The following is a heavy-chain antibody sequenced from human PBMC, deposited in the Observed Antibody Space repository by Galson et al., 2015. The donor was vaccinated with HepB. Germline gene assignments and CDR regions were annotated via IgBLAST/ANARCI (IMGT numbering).Heavy chain of an antibody. V-gene: IGHV3-30*18. CDR2: ISYDGSNK. Sequence: SLRLSCAASGFTFSSYAMHWVRQAPGKGLEWVAVISYDGSNKYYADSVKGRFTISRDNSKNTLYLQMNSLRAEDTAVYYCAKFRPIGGDRSQVDYWGQGTLVTVSS. CDR1: GFTFSSYA. D-gene: IGHD2-21*02. CDR3: AKFRPIGGDRSQVDY. J-gene: IGHJ4*02.